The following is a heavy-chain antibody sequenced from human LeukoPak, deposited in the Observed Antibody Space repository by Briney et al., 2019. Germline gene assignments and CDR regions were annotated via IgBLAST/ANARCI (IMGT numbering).Heavy chain of an antibody. CDR2: MNPNSGNT. CDR1: GYTFTSYD. Sequence: ASVKVSCKASGYTFTSYDINWVRQATGQGLEWMGWMNPNSGNTGYAQKFQGRVTITRNTSISTAYMELSSLRSEDTAVYYCARGRGAAAGQHYYYYYYMDVWGKGTTVTVSS. J-gene: IGHJ6*03. CDR3: ARGRGAAAGQHYYYYYYMDV. D-gene: IGHD6-13*01. V-gene: IGHV1-8*03.